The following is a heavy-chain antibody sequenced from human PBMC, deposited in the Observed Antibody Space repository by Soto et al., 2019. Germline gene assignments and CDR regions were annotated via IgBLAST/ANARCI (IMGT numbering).Heavy chain of an antibody. CDR2: ISAYNGNT. CDR3: ARDPCGVVVVPAAIIWFDP. CDR1: GYTFTSYC. D-gene: IGHD2-2*02. Sequence: ASVKVSCKASGYTFTSYCISWVLQAPGQGLEWMGWISAYNGNTNYAQKLQGRVTMTTDTSTSTAYMELRSLRSDDTAVYYCARDPCGVVVVPAAIIWFDPWGQGTLVTVSS. J-gene: IGHJ5*02. V-gene: IGHV1-18*01.